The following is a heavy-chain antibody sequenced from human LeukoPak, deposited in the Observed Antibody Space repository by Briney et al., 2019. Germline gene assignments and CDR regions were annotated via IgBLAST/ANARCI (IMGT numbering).Heavy chain of an antibody. D-gene: IGHD2-15*01. CDR1: GFTFSDYN. CDR3: ARDSPSRVVVVAAPDY. CDR2: ITSGTTI. J-gene: IGHJ4*02. V-gene: IGHV3-11*04. Sequence: GGSLRLSCAAFGFTFSDYNMSWIRQAPGKGLEWVSYITSGTTIYYADSVKGRFTISRDNAKNSLYLQMNSLRAEDTAVYYCARDSPSRVVVVAAPDYWGQGTLVTVSS.